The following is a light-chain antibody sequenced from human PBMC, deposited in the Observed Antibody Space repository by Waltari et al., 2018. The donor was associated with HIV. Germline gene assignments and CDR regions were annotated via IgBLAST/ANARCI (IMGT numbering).Light chain of an antibody. CDR3: QHHSTWRGFT. V-gene: IGKV3-11*01. J-gene: IGKJ3*01. CDR1: QSISAS. CDR2: EAS. Sequence: EIVLTQSPATLSLSPGERATLSCRASQSISASLAWYQQEAGQAPRLLICEASNRAAGIPFRFSGSGSGTDFSLTVSSLEPDDFAVYYCQHHSTWRGFTVGPGTTVDFK.